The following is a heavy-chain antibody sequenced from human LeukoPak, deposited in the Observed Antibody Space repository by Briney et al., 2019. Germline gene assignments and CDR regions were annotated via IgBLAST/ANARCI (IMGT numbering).Heavy chain of an antibody. Sequence: SETLSLTCTVSGGSISSSGYYWGWIRQPPGKGLEWIGSMYYTGSTYYNPSLKSRVTISVDTSKNQFSLKVSFVTAADTAVYYCARLFRKGMVRGVENYFDYWGQGTLVTVSS. CDR2: MYYTGST. V-gene: IGHV4-39*01. CDR1: GGSISSSGYY. CDR3: ARLFRKGMVRGVENYFDY. D-gene: IGHD3-10*01. J-gene: IGHJ4*02.